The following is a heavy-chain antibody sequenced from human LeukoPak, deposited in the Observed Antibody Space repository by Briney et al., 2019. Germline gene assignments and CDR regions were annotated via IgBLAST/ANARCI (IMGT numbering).Heavy chain of an antibody. CDR2: IIPIFGTA. CDR1: GGTFSSYA. Sequence: SVKVSCTASGGTFSSYAISWVRQAPGQGLEWMGGIIPIFGTANYAQKFQGRVTITADESTSTAYMELSSLRSEDTAVYYCARDWDYYDSSGYGAFDIWGQGTMVTVSS. D-gene: IGHD3-22*01. CDR3: ARDWDYYDSSGYGAFDI. J-gene: IGHJ3*02. V-gene: IGHV1-69*13.